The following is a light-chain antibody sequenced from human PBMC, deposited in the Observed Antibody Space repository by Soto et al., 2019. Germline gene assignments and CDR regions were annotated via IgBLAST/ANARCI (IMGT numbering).Light chain of an antibody. Sequence: QSVLTQPRSVSGSPGQSVTISCTGTSSDVGGYNYVSWYQQHPGKAPKLMIYDVSKRPSGVPDRFSGSKSGNTASLTISGLRAEDEADYYCCSYAGSSWVFGGGTKLTVL. V-gene: IGLV2-11*01. CDR2: DVS. J-gene: IGLJ3*02. CDR1: SSDVGGYNY. CDR3: CSYAGSSWV.